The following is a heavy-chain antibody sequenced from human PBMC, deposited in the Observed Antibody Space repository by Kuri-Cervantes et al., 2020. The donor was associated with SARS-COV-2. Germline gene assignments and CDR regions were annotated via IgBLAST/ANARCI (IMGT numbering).Heavy chain of an antibody. CDR1: GYSFTSYW. Sequence: KVSCKGSGYSFTSYWIGWVRQMPGKGLEWMGIIYPGDSDTRYSPSFQGQVTISADESISTAYLQWSSLKASDTAMYYCARQKFHYYDSSGYQGATDYWGQGTLVTVSS. D-gene: IGHD3-22*01. V-gene: IGHV5-51*01. CDR2: IYPGDSDT. CDR3: ARQKFHYYDSSGYQGATDY. J-gene: IGHJ4*02.